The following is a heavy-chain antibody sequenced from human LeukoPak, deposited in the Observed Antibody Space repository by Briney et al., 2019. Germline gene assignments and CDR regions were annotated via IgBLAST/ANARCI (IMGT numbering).Heavy chain of an antibody. CDR3: ARHPLFFCRSTSCYTYYFDC. J-gene: IGHJ4*02. D-gene: IGHD2-2*02. CDR2: IYRSGST. CDR1: GYSLNNGYY. Sequence: SETLSLTRPVSGYSLNNGYYWGWSRQPPGKGLGWIANIYRSGSTYYNPSIKSRVTISIDTPKNQVSLRLTSVTAADTAVYYCARHPLFFCRSTSCYTYYFDCWGQGTLVT. V-gene: IGHV4-38-2*01.